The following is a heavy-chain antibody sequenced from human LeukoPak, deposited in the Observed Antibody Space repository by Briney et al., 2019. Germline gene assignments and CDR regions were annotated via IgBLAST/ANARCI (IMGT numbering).Heavy chain of an antibody. J-gene: IGHJ4*02. V-gene: IGHV3-23*01. CDR3: AKDRAGYSYGMFDS. Sequence: GGSLRLSCVASGFTFSNHAMSWVRQAPGKGLEWVSGIVNSGGSTYYADSVRGRLTISRDNSKKTVYLQMSSLRGDDTAIYYCAKDRAGYSYGMFDSWGQGTLVTVSS. D-gene: IGHD5-18*01. CDR1: GFTFSNHA. CDR2: IVNSGGST.